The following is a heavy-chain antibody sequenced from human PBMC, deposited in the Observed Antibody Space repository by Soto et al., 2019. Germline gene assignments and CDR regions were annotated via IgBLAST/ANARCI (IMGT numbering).Heavy chain of an antibody. Sequence: EVQLVESGGGLVKPGGSLRLSCAASGFTFSSYSMNWVRQAPGKGLEWVSSISSSSSYIYYADSVKGRFTISRDNAKNSLYLQMKRLRAEDTAVYYCAREGVMGSGRAYYYYKDVWGKGTTVTVSS. D-gene: IGHD3-10*01. CDR1: GFTFSSYS. J-gene: IGHJ6*03. CDR2: ISSSSSYI. CDR3: AREGVMGSGRAYYYYKDV. V-gene: IGHV3-21*01.